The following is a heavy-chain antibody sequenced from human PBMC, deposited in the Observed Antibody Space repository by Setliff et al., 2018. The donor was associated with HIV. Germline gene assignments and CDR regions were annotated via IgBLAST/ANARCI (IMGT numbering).Heavy chain of an antibody. D-gene: IGHD6-13*01. V-gene: IGHV4-61*09. J-gene: IGHJ6*03. Sequence: SETLSLTCTVSGGSISSGSYYWSWIRQPAGKGLEWIGHIYTSGSTNYNPSLKSPVTISVDTSKNQFSLKLSSVTAADPAVYYRARETVAAAGNPLYYYYYYMDVWGKGTTVTVS. CDR2: IYTSGST. CDR1: GGSISSGSYY. CDR3: ARETVAAAGNPLYYYYYYMDV.